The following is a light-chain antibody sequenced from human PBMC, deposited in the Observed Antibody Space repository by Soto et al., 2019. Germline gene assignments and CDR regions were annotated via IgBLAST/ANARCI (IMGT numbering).Light chain of an antibody. CDR2: EVS. J-gene: IGLJ1*01. CDR1: SSDVGSYNR. V-gene: IGLV2-18*01. Sequence: AAGQSVTVSCTGTSSDVGSYNRVSWYQQPPGTAPKLMIYEVSNRPSGVPDRFSGSKSGNTASLTISGLQAEDEADYYCSLYTSSSTFYVFGTGTKVTVL. CDR3: SLYTSSSTFYV.